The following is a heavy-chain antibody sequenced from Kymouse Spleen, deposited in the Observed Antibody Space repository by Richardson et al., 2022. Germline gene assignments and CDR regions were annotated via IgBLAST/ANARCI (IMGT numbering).Heavy chain of an antibody. CDR3: ARPRYFDWLLFDY. J-gene: IGHJ4*02. V-gene: IGHV3-33*01. CDR2: IWYDGSNK. Sequence: QVQLVESGGGVVQPGRSLRLSCAASGFTFSSYGMHWVRQAPGKGLEWVAVIWYDGSNKYYADSVKGRFTISRDNSKNTLYLQMNSLRAEDTAVYYCARPRYFDWLLFDYWGQGTLVTVSS. D-gene: IGHD3-9*01. CDR1: GFTFSSYG.